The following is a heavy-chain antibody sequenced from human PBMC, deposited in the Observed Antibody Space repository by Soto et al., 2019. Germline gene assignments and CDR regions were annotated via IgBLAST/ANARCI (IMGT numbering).Heavy chain of an antibody. CDR2: MNPNSGNT. J-gene: IGHJ3*02. CDR3: AKPRYCSSTSCYDAFDI. Sequence: ASVNVSCKASGYTFTSYDINWVRQATGQGLEWMGWMNPNSGNTGYAQKFQGRVTMTRNTSISTAYMELSRLRSEDTAVYYCAKPRYCSSTSCYDAFDIWGQGTMVTVSS. CDR1: GYTFTSYD. V-gene: IGHV1-8*01. D-gene: IGHD2-2*01.